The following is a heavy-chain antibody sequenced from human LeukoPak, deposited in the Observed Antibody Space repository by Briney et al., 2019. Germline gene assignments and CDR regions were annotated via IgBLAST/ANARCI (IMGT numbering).Heavy chain of an antibody. CDR2: TYYRGST. V-gene: IGHV4-39*07. D-gene: IGHD3-22*01. J-gene: IGHJ6*03. CDR1: GGSISSSSYY. Sequence: PSETLSLTCTVSGGSISSSSYYGGWIRQPPGKGLEWIGSTYYRGSTYYNPSLKSRVTILVDTSKKQFSLNLSSVTAADTAVYYCAKDGFERGDDTDYMDVWGKGTTVSVSS. CDR3: AKDGFERGDDTDYMDV.